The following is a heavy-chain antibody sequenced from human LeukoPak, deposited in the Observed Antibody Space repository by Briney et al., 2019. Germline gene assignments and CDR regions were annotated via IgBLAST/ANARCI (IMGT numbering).Heavy chain of an antibody. J-gene: IGHJ6*03. D-gene: IGHD3-10*01. CDR2: ISAYNGNT. CDR3: ARLSFGRLLWFGDSYYYYMDV. Sequence: ASVKVSCKASGYTFTSYGISWVRQAPGQGLEWMGWISAYNGNTNYAQKLQGRVTMTTDTSTSTAYMELRSLRSDDTAVYYCARLSFGRLLWFGDSYYYYMDVWGKGTTVTISS. V-gene: IGHV1-18*01. CDR1: GYTFTSYG.